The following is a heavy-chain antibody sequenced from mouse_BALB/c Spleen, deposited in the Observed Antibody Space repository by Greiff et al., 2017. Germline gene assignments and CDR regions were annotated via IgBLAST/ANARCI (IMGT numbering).Heavy chain of an antibody. CDR1: GYTFTSYW. J-gene: IGHJ1*01. CDR3: ASTVVDWYFDV. Sequence: QVQLQQPGAELVKPGASVKLSCKASGYTFTSYWMHWVKQRPGQGLEWIGEINPSNGRTNYNEKFKSKATLTVDKSSSTAYMQLSSLTSEDSAVYYCASTVVDWYFDVWGAGTTVTVSS. V-gene: IGHV1S81*02. CDR2: INPSNGRT. D-gene: IGHD1-1*01.